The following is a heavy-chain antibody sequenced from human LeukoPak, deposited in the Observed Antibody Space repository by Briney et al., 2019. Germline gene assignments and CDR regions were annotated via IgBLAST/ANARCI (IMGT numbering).Heavy chain of an antibody. J-gene: IGHJ5*02. D-gene: IGHD6-13*01. Sequence: GGSLRLSFAASGFTFSGYAMSWVRQAPGRGRWGVSAIIGSGGSRYYDDTMKGRFTISRDNSKNTLYLQMTSLREEDTAVYYCAKGTAAAGIPWFDPWGQGTLVTVSS. CDR1: GFTFSGYA. CDR3: AKGTAAAGIPWFDP. V-gene: IGHV3-23*01. CDR2: IIGSGGSR.